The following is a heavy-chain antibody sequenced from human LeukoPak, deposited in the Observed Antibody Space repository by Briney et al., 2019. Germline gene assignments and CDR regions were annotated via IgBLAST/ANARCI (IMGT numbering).Heavy chain of an antibody. CDR1: GGSISTFY. D-gene: IGHD6-13*01. CDR3: ARHGIVDSSRKYYFDY. V-gene: IGHV4-59*08. Sequence: SETLSLTCSVSGGSISTFYWSWLRQPPGKGLEWIGYIYYSGSTSYNPSLKSRVTISVDTSKNQFSLDLSSVTAADTAVYYCARHGIVDSSRKYYFDYWGQGTLVTVSS. J-gene: IGHJ4*02. CDR2: IYYSGST.